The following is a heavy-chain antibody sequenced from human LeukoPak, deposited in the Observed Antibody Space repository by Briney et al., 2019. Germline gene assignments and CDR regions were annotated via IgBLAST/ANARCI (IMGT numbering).Heavy chain of an antibody. V-gene: IGHV4-34*01. Sequence: PSETLSLTCAVYGGSFSGYYWSWIRQPPGKGLEWIGEINHSGSTNYNPSLKSRVTISVDTSKNQFSLKLSSVTAADTAVYYCARGYCSGGSCAPYFDYWGQGTLVTVSS. CDR1: GGSFSGYY. D-gene: IGHD2-15*01. CDR3: ARGYCSGGSCAPYFDY. CDR2: INHSGST. J-gene: IGHJ4*02.